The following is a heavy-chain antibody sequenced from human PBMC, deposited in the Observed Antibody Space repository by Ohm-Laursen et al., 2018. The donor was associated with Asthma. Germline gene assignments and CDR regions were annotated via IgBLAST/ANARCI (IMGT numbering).Heavy chain of an antibody. CDR3: ARGVDYGGNHLDS. CDR1: GGPISSGGHY. CDR2: IYDSGMT. D-gene: IGHD4-23*01. Sequence: TLSLTCSVSGGPISSGGHYWNWIRQEPGKGLEWIANIYDSGMTYYKASLKSRLTISVDSSKNQLSLILTSVTAADTAVYYCARGVDYGGNHLDSWGQGTLVTVS. J-gene: IGHJ4*02. V-gene: IGHV4-31*03.